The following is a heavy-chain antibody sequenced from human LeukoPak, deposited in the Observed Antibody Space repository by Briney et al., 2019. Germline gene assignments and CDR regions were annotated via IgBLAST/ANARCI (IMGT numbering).Heavy chain of an antibody. D-gene: IGHD6-13*01. V-gene: IGHV3-53*01. CDR3: ARDPPGIAASVSGG. CDR2: IYSGGTT. J-gene: IGHJ4*02. Sequence: PGGAPILFCTASGFTVSNNYMNWVRQAPPGGREWGALIYSGGTTNYADSVKGRFTISRDNSKNTLYLQMTNVRAEDTAVYYCARDPPGIAASVSGGWGQGTLVTVSS. CDR1: GFTVSNNY.